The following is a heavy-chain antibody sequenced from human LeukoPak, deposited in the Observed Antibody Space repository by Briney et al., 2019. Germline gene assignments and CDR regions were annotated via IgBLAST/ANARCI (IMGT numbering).Heavy chain of an antibody. D-gene: IGHD1-26*01. CDR2: IYYNANT. Sequence: SETLSLTCTVSGGSISIYYWSWIRQPPGKGLEWIGSIYYNANTYYNPSLKSRITISVDTSKNQFSLRLSSVTAADTAVYYCARVGATPRYYNYYGMDVWGQGTTVTVSS. CDR3: ARVGATPRYYNYYGMDV. V-gene: IGHV4-39*07. J-gene: IGHJ6*02. CDR1: GGSISIYY.